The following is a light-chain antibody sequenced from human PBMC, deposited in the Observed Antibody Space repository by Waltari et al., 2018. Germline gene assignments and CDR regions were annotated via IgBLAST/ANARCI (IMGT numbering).Light chain of an antibody. CDR2: KAS. CDR1: QSISSW. J-gene: IGKJ1*01. V-gene: IGKV1-5*03. Sequence: DIQITHSPSTLSASVGDRVTSTIRDSQSISSWLAWYQQKPGKTPKLLIYKASILKTGVPSRFSGSGSETEFTLTISGLQPDDFATYYCQEYDSYWTFGQGTKVEIK. CDR3: QEYDSYWT.